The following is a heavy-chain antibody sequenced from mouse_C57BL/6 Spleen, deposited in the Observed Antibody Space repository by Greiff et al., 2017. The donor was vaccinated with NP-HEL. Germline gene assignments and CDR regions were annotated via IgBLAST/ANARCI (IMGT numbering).Heavy chain of an antibody. Sequence: VQLQQSGPELVKPGASVKIPCKASGYTFTDYNMDWVKQSHGKSLEWIGDINPNNGCTIYNQTFKGTATLTVDKSSSTAYMELRSLTAEDTADYYCAREAGRDYFDYWGQGTTLTVSS. CDR1: GYTFTDYN. CDR2: INPNNGCT. D-gene: IGHD4-1*01. CDR3: AREAGRDYFDY. V-gene: IGHV1-18*01. J-gene: IGHJ2*01.